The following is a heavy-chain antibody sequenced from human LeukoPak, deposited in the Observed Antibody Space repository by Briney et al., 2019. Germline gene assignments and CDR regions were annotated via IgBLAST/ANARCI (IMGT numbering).Heavy chain of an antibody. J-gene: IGHJ4*02. Sequence: GASVKVSCKDSGYTFTSYGISWVRQAPGQGLEWMGWISAYNGNTNYAQKLQGRVTMTTDTSTSTAYMELRSLRSDDTAVYYCARDFGPEDIVVVPAAGYWGQGTLVTVSS. D-gene: IGHD2-2*01. CDR1: GYTFTSYG. CDR2: ISAYNGNT. CDR3: ARDFGPEDIVVVPAAGY. V-gene: IGHV1-18*01.